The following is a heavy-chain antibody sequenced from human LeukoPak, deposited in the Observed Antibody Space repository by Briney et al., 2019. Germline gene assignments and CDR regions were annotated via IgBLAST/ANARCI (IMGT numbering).Heavy chain of an antibody. CDR2: IYHSGST. J-gene: IGHJ5*02. V-gene: IGHV4-38-2*02. Sequence: SETLSLTCTVSGYSISSGYYWGWIRQPPGKGPEWIGSIYHSGSTYYNPSLKSRVTISVDTSKNQFSLKLSSVTAADTAVYYCARLVPYYYDSSGYPNWFDPWGQGTLVTVSS. CDR1: GYSISSGYY. D-gene: IGHD3-22*01. CDR3: ARLVPYYYDSSGYPNWFDP.